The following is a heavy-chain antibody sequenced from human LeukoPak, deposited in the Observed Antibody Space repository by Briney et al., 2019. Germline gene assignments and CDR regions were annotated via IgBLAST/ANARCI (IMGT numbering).Heavy chain of an antibody. CDR3: ARVEGNVLRYFDSPPYYYGMDV. J-gene: IGHJ6*04. V-gene: IGHV1-69*01. CDR1: GGTFSSYA. Sequence: SVKVSCKASGGTFSSYAISWVRQAPGQGLEWMGGTIPIFGTANYAQKFQGRVTITADESTSTAYMELSSLRSEDTAVYYCARVEGNVLRYFDSPPYYYGMDVWGKGTTVTVSS. D-gene: IGHD3-9*01. CDR2: TIPIFGTA.